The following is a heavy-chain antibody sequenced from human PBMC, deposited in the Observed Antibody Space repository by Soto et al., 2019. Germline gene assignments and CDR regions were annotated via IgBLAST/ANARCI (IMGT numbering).Heavy chain of an antibody. D-gene: IGHD3-10*01. CDR2: IYYSGST. V-gene: IGHV4-31*03. J-gene: IGHJ5*02. CDR3: ARDRRGFGELEYNWFDP. Sequence: SETLSLTCTVSGGSISSGGYYWSWIRQHPGKGLEWIGYIYYSGSTYYNPSLKSRVTISVDTSKNQFSLKLSSVTAADTAVYYCARDRRGFGELEYNWFDPWGQGTLVTVSS. CDR1: GGSISSGGYY.